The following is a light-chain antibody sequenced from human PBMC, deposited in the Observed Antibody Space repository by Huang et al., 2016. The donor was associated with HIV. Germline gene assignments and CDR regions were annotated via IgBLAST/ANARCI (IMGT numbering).Light chain of an antibody. CDR2: DAS. CDR1: QSVSSK. V-gene: IGKV3-11*01. Sequence: EIVLTQSPATLSLSPGERATLSCRASQSVSSKLVWYQQKPGQAPRLLIYDASDRATGIPARFSGSGSGTDFTLTINSLEPEDFAVYYFQQRDNWPSTFGGGTKVEIK. J-gene: IGKJ4*01. CDR3: QQRDNWPST.